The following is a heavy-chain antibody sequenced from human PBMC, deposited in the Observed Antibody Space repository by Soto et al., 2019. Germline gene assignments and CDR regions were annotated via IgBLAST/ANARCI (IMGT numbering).Heavy chain of an antibody. CDR2: IYHSGST. CDR1: GGSVSRGGYS. CDR3: GRLTDH. V-gene: IGHV4-30-2*01. J-gene: IGHJ4*02. Sequence: TPSLTFAVSGGSVSRGGYSWSWIRQPPGKGLEWIGYIYHSGSTYYNPSLKSRVTISVDRSKNQFSLKLSSVTAADTAVYYCGRLTDHWGQGTLVTVSS.